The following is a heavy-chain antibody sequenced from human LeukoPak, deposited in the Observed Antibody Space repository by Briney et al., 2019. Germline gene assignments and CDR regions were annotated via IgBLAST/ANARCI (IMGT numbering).Heavy chain of an antibody. J-gene: IGHJ6*03. CDR1: GLTVSSNY. CDR3: ARAHNDFWSGHYMDV. Sequence: GGSLRLSCAASGLTVSSNYMSWVRQAPGKGLEWVSVIYSGGSTYYADSVKGRFTISRDNSKNTLYLQMNSLRAEDTAVYYCARAHNDFWSGHYMDVWGKGTTVTVSS. D-gene: IGHD3-3*01. V-gene: IGHV3-66*02. CDR2: IYSGGST.